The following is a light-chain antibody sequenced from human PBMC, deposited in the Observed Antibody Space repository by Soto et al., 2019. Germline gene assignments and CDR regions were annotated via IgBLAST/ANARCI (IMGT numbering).Light chain of an antibody. J-gene: IGLJ1*01. CDR3: SSYAGSNNLRV. Sequence: QSALTQPPSASGSPGQSVTISCTGTSSDVGGYNYVSWYQHHPGKAPKLMIYEVSKRHSGVPDRFSGSKSGNTASLTVSGLQAEDEADYYCSSYAGSNNLRVFGTGTKLTVL. CDR2: EVS. CDR1: SSDVGGYNY. V-gene: IGLV2-8*01.